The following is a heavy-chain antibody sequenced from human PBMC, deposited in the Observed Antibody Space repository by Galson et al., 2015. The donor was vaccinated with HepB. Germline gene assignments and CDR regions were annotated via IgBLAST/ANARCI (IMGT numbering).Heavy chain of an antibody. Sequence: SLRLSCAASGFTFSNAWMSWVRQAPGKGLEWVGRIKSKTDGGTTDYAAPVKGRFTISRDNSKNTLYLQMNSLRAEDTAVYYCARASYSYGFGLFDYWGQGTLVTVSS. J-gene: IGHJ4*02. CDR1: GFTFSNAW. CDR3: ARASYSYGFGLFDY. V-gene: IGHV3-15*01. CDR2: IKSKTDGGTT. D-gene: IGHD5-18*01.